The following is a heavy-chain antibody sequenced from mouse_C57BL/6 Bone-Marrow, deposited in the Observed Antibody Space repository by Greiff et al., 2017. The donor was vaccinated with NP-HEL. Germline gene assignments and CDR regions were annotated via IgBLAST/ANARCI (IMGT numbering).Heavy chain of an antibody. D-gene: IGHD1-1*01. V-gene: IGHV1-81*01. J-gene: IGHJ4*01. CDR3: GSTDYAMDY. CDR1: GYTFTSYG. Sequence: VKLMESGAELARPGASVKLSCKASGYTFTSYGISWVKQRTGQGLEWIGEIYPRSGNTYYNEKFKGKATLTADKSSSTAYMELRSLTSEDSAVYFCGSTDYAMDYWGQGTSVTVSS. CDR2: IYPRSGNT.